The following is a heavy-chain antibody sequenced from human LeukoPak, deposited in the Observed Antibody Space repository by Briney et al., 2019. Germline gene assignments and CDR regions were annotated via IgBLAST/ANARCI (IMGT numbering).Heavy chain of an antibody. V-gene: IGHV4-59*01. Sequence: WETLRLSCTVSGGSISSYYWSWIRQPPGKGLEWIGYIYYSGSTNYRFSLKSRLTISVDTSKNQFSLKLSSVTAADTAVYYCARGVVGTVFDYWGQGTLVTVSS. D-gene: IGHD3-10*01. CDR1: GGSISSYY. CDR2: IYYSGST. CDR3: ARGVVGTVFDY. J-gene: IGHJ4*02.